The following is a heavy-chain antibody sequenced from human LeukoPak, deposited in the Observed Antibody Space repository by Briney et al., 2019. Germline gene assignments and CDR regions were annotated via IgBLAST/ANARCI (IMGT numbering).Heavy chain of an antibody. CDR1: GLIFCSYE. J-gene: IGHJ4*02. V-gene: IGHV3-48*03. Sequence: PGGSLRLSCAASGLIFCSYEMNWVRQAPGKGLEWVSYIGANSNKIYYADSVRGRFSTSRDNPRNSMFLQMNRLRVDDTAVYYCASPLRDYWGPGTLVVVSS. CDR3: ASPLRDY. CDR2: IGANSNKI.